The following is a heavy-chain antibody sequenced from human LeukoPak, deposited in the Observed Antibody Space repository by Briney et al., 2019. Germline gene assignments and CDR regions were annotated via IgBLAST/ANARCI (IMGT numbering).Heavy chain of an antibody. CDR3: GTHAGRTGSDD. CDR1: GFILSGYY. CDR2: ISGSGNDT. Sequence: GGSLRLSCATSGFILSGYYMSWIRQAPGKGLEWVSYISGSGNDTSYADSVKGRFTISRDNAKGSLYLQMNSLRAADTAVYYCGTHAGRTGSDDWGQGTLVTVSS. J-gene: IGHJ4*02. V-gene: IGHV3-11*01. D-gene: IGHD3/OR15-3a*01.